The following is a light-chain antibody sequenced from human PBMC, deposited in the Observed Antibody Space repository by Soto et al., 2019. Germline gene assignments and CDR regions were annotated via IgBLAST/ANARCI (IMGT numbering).Light chain of an antibody. Sequence: EIVLTQSPATLSLSPGERATLSCRASQSVSNFLAWYQQKPGQAPRLLIYDASSRTTGTPARFSGSGSGTEFTLTISGLEPEDFAVYYCQQRSNWFTFGQGTRLEIK. CDR1: QSVSNF. CDR3: QQRSNWFT. J-gene: IGKJ5*01. V-gene: IGKV3-11*01. CDR2: DAS.